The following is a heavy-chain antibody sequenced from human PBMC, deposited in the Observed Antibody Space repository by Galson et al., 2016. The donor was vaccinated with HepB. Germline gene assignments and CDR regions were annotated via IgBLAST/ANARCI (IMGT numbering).Heavy chain of an antibody. CDR3: ARELSKTGYFDP. CDR1: GFTFSSYD. CDR2: FGAAGDT. J-gene: IGHJ2*01. Sequence: SLRLSCAASGFTFSSYDMHWVRQATGKGLEWVSVFGAAGDTYQADSVKGRFTISRENAKNSLYLQMNSLRAGDTAVYYCARELSKTGYFDPWGRGTLVTVSS. D-gene: IGHD5/OR15-5a*01. V-gene: IGHV3-13*04.